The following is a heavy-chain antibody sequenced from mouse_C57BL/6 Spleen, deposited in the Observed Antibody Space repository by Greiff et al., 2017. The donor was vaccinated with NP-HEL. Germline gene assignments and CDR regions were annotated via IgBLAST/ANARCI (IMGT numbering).Heavy chain of an antibody. CDR3: ARSYYYGSSFYAMDY. D-gene: IGHD1-1*01. V-gene: IGHV1-50*01. J-gene: IGHJ4*01. Sequence: QVQLKQPGAELVKPGASVKLSCKASGYTFTSYWMQWVKQRPGQGLEWIGEIDPSDSYTNYNQKFKGKATLTVDTSSSTAYMQLSSLTSEDSAVYYCARSYYYGSSFYAMDYWGQGTSVTVSS. CDR1: GYTFTSYW. CDR2: IDPSDSYT.